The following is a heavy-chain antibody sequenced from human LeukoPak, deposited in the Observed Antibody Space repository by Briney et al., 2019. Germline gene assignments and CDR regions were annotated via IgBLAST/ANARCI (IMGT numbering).Heavy chain of an antibody. V-gene: IGHV4-59*01. Sequence: SETLSLTCTVSGAPISPYYWSWIRQPPGRGLEYIGYVYYSGSTNYNPSLRSRVTISVDTSANQFSLNLNSVTAADTAVYYCASGSYDFWSGYYEDYWGQGTLVTVSS. D-gene: IGHD3-3*01. CDR1: GAPISPYY. J-gene: IGHJ4*02. CDR2: VYYSGST. CDR3: ASGSYDFWSGYYEDY.